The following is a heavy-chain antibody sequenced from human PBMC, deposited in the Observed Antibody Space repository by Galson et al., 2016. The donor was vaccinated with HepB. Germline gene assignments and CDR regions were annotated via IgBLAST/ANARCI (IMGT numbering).Heavy chain of an antibody. Sequence: SVKVSCKASGYTFIHFYMHWVRQAPGQGLEWMAMINPTGGMATYAQKFQGRVTVTRDTSTSTVYMELQSLKSEDTAVYYCARDLGGRVTGADYWSRGTLVTVSS. CDR2: INPTGGMA. D-gene: IGHD2-15*01. J-gene: IGHJ4*02. V-gene: IGHV1-46*01. CDR1: GYTFIHFY. CDR3: ARDLGGRVTGADY.